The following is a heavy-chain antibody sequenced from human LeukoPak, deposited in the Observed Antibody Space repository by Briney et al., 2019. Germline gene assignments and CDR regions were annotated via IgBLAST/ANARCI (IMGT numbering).Heavy chain of an antibody. CDR3: AKDPRGGGSYFDY. Sequence: GGSLRLSCAASGFTFSNAWMSWVRQAPGKGLEWVGRIKSKTDGGTTDYAAPVKGRFTISRDNSKNTLYLQMNSLRAEDTAVYYCAKDPRGGGSYFDYWGQGTLVTVSS. V-gene: IGHV3-15*01. CDR2: IKSKTDGGTT. D-gene: IGHD1-26*01. CDR1: GFTFSNAW. J-gene: IGHJ4*02.